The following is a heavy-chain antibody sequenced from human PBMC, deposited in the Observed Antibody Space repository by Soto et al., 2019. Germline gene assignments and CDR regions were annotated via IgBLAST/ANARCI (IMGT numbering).Heavy chain of an antibody. J-gene: IGHJ4*02. CDR2: INHSGST. D-gene: IGHD6-13*01. V-gene: IGHV4-34*01. Sequence: LSLTCAVYGGSISGYYWSWIRQPPGKGLEWIGEINHSGSTNYNPSLKSRVAISVDTSKNQFSLKLSSVTAADTAVYYCARGLSSSSPPGYWGQGTLVTVSS. CDR1: GGSISGYY. CDR3: ARGLSSSSPPGY.